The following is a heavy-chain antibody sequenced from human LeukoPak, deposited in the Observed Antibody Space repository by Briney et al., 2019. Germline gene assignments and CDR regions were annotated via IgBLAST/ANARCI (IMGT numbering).Heavy chain of an antibody. CDR2: IYYSGST. CDR3: ARDSIVTPPNYGMDV. CDR1: GGSISSGGYY. D-gene: IGHD2/OR15-2a*01. V-gene: IGHV4-31*03. Sequence: SQTLSLTCTVSGGSISSGGYYWSWIRQHPGKSLEWIGYIYYSGSTYYNPSLKSRVTISVDTSKNQFSLKLSSVTAADTAVYYCARDSIVTPPNYGMDVWGQGTTVAVSS. J-gene: IGHJ6*02.